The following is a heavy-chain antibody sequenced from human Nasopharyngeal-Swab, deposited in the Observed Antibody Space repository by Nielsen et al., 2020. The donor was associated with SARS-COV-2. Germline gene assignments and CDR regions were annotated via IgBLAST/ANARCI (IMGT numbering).Heavy chain of an antibody. Sequence: ASVKVSCKASGYTFSDYYMEWVRQAPGQGLEWMGRINPNSGGTNYAQKFRGRVTMTRDTSLNTAYMELGGLRYDDTAIYFCSRVPLVGGFSYGYDNWGQGTLVTVSS. J-gene: IGHJ4*02. CDR2: INPNSGGT. D-gene: IGHD5-18*01. CDR1: GYTFSDYY. CDR3: SRVPLVGGFSYGYDN. V-gene: IGHV1-2*06.